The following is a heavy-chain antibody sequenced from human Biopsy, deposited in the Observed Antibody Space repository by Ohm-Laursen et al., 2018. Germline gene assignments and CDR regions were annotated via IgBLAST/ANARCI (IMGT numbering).Heavy chain of an antibody. V-gene: IGHV1-69*06. CDR3: ARDTELLSIGLDYNFGMVV. CDR1: GYSFTNYG. CDR2: IIPIFNTP. J-gene: IGHJ6*02. Sequence: SVKVSCKASGYSFTNYGISWVRQAPGQGLEWMGGIIPIFNTPKYAQRFQGRVTITADRSTTTAYMELSSLRSEDTAVYYCARDTELLSIGLDYNFGMVVWGQGTTVTVSS. D-gene: IGHD1-14*01.